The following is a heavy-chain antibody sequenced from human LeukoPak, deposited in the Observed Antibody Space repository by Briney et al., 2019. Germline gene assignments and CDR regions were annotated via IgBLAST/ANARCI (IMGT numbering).Heavy chain of an antibody. V-gene: IGHV4-4*07. J-gene: IGHJ6*03. CDR1: GGSISSHY. Sequence: PSETLSLTCNVSGGSISSHYWSWIRQPAGKGLEWIGHIYSSGSTIYNPSPKSRVTISVDKSKNQFSLKLSSVTAADTAVYYCARDDTTVTTLSNYYYMDVWGKGTTVTVSS. D-gene: IGHD4-17*01. CDR2: IYSSGST. CDR3: ARDDTTVTTLSNYYYMDV.